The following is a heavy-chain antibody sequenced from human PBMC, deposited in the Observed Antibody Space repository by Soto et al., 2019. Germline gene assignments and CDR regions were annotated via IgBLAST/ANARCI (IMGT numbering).Heavy chain of an antibody. CDR2: IWYDGSNK. V-gene: IGHV3-33*01. CDR3: ARHPRYGLGYYYYGMDV. Sequence: GGSLRLSCAASGFTFSSYGMHWVRQAPGKGLEWVAVIWYDGSNKYYADSVKGRFTISRDNSKNTLYLQMNSLRAEDTAVYYCARHPRYGLGYYYYGMDVWGQGTTVTVSS. CDR1: GFTFSSYG. D-gene: IGHD4-17*01. J-gene: IGHJ6*02.